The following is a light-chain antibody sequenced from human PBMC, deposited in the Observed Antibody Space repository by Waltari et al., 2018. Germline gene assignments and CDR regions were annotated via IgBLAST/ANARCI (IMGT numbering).Light chain of an antibody. CDR3: QQYCCSPRT. Sequence: EIVMTQSPVTLSVSPGESATLSCRASQSVNNNLAWYQQKPGQAPRLLMYGASTRATDIPARFSGSGSGTDFTLTITRLEPEDFAVYYCQQYCCSPRTFGQGSKLEI. J-gene: IGKJ2*01. CDR1: QSVNNN. V-gene: IGKV3-15*01. CDR2: GAS.